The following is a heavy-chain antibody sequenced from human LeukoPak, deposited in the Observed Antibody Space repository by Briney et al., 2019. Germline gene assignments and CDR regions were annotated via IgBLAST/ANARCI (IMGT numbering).Heavy chain of an antibody. CDR3: VRRGSSTWFYFEY. J-gene: IGHJ4*02. D-gene: IGHD6-13*01. Sequence: GVSLRLSCAASGFTFSNDAMSWDRQAPERGLEWVSYISSSANTIYYADSVKGRLTISRDNAKNSLYLQMDSLTAEDTAIYYCVRRGSSTWFYFEYWGQGTLVTVSS. V-gene: IGHV3-48*03. CDR1: GFTFSNDA. CDR2: ISSSANTI.